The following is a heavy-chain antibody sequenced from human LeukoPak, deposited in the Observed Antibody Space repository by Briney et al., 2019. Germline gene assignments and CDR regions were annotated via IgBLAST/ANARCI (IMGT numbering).Heavy chain of an antibody. J-gene: IGHJ6*03. CDR1: GDSITNNNW. V-gene: IGHV4-4*02. Sequence: SGTLSLTCTVSGDSITNNNWWSWVRQSPGKGLEWIGQIFHRGIPSYNPSPKSRVTMSVDTSNNQLSLQLTSVTAADTAVYYCARVMGASWFFYMDVWGKGTTVTISS. CDR2: IFHRGIP. D-gene: IGHD3-10*01. CDR3: ARVMGASWFFYMDV.